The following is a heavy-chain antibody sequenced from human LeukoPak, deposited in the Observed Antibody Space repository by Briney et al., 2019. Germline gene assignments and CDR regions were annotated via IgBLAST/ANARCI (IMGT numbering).Heavy chain of an antibody. CDR1: GGFISSSIYY. Sequence: SDPLPHTRSLSGGFISSSIYYCPWIRQPPGKGLEWIQTIYYRQSPYYNPSLKSRVTISVDTSKNQFSLKLSSVTAADTAVYYCARHGLGDFWSGYYATNAFDIWGQGTMVTVSS. J-gene: IGHJ3*02. D-gene: IGHD3-3*01. CDR3: ARHGLGDFWSGYYATNAFDI. CDR2: IYYRQSP. V-gene: IGHV4-39*01.